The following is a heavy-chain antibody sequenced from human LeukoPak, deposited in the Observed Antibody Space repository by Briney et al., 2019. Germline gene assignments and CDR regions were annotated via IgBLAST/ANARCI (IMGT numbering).Heavy chain of an antibody. CDR3: ARSGTTSGPNLYPYSSSWYWFDP. D-gene: IGHD6-13*01. CDR2: IYYSGST. CDR1: GGSISSGGYY. V-gene: IGHV4-61*08. J-gene: IGHJ5*02. Sequence: SETRSLTCTVSGGSISSGGYYWSWIRQPPGKGLEWIGYIYYSGSTNYNPSLKSRVTISVDTSKNQFSLKLSSVTAADTAVYYCARSGTTSGPNLYPYSSSWYWFDPWGQGTLVTVSS.